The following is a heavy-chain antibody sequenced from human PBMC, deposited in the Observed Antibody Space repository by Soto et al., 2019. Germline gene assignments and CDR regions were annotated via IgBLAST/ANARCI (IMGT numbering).Heavy chain of an antibody. CDR3: ARDGVRGSYYFDY. D-gene: IGHD1-26*01. CDR2: IIPIFGTA. V-gene: IGHV1-69*01. Sequence: ASVKASCKASGGTFSSYAISWVRQAPGQGPEWMGGIIPIFGTANYAQKFQGRVTITADESTSTAYMELSSLRSEDTAVYYCARDGVRGSYYFDYRGQGTLVTVSS. CDR1: GGTFSSYA. J-gene: IGHJ4*02.